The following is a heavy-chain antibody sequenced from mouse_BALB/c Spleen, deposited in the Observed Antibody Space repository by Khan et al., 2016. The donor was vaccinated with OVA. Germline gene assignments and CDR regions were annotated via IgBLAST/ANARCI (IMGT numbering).Heavy chain of an antibody. V-gene: IGHV14-1*02. CDR3: TRSGYSAWFAY. J-gene: IGHJ3*01. CDR2: IGPENGET. Sequence: VQLQQSGAELVRPGALVKLSCKASGFNIKDYYMHWVKQRPEQGLEWIGWIGPENGETVYDPKFQDKASITADTSSNTAYLQLSSLTSEDTAVYYCTRSGYSAWFAYWGQGTPVTVSA. CDR1: GFNIKDYY.